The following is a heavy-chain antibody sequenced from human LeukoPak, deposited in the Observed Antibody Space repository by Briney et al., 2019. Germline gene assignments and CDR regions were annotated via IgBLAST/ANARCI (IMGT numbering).Heavy chain of an antibody. J-gene: IGHJ4*02. CDR3: ASSYSSSSGHFDY. D-gene: IGHD6-6*01. Sequence: PSETLSLTCTVSGGSISSYYWSWIRQPPGKGLEWIGYIYYSGSTNYNPSLKSRVTISVDTSKNQFSLKLSSVTAADTAVYYCASSYSSSSGHFDYWGQGTLVTVSS. CDR1: GGSISSYY. CDR2: IYYSGST. V-gene: IGHV4-59*01.